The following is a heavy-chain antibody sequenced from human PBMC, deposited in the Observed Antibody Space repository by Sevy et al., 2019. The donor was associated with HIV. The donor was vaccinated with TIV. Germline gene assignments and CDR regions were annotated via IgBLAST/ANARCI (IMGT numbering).Heavy chain of an antibody. V-gene: IGHV3-30*04. CDR1: GFTFSSYA. Sequence: GGSLRLSCAASGFTFSSYAMHWVRQAPGKGLEWVAVISYDGSNKYYADSVKGRFNISRDNSKNTLYLQMNSLRAEDTAVYYCASNYYDSSGYYTYYFDYWGQGTLVTVSS. D-gene: IGHD3-22*01. CDR2: ISYDGSNK. J-gene: IGHJ4*02. CDR3: ASNYYDSSGYYTYYFDY.